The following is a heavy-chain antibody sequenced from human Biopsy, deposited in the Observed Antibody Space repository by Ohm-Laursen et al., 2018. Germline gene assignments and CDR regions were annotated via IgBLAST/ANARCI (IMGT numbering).Heavy chain of an antibody. V-gene: IGHV4-59*02. D-gene: IGHD4-11*01. CDR3: ARDSGILNYGNFKYHHYYGMDV. CDR1: GDSVTKYY. J-gene: IGHJ6*02. Sequence: SDTLSLTCTVSGDSVTKYYWGWIRQPPGKGLEWIGHIYYSVMTNYNPSLQSRVSISVDTSRNQVSLTLSSVTAADTAVYYCARDSGILNYGNFKYHHYYGMDVWGQGTKVTVSS. CDR2: IYYSVMT.